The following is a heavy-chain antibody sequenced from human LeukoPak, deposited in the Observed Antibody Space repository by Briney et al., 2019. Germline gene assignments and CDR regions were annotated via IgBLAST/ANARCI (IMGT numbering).Heavy chain of an antibody. J-gene: IGHJ4*02. CDR3: AKTMAAAGTVGY. V-gene: IGHV3-30*02. Sequence: GGSPRLSCAASGFTFSSYGMHWVRQAPGKGLEWVAFIRYDGSNKYYADSVKGRFTISRDNSKNTLYLQMNSLRAEDTAVYYCAKTMAAAGTVGYWGQGTLVTVSS. D-gene: IGHD6-13*01. CDR2: IRYDGSNK. CDR1: GFTFSSYG.